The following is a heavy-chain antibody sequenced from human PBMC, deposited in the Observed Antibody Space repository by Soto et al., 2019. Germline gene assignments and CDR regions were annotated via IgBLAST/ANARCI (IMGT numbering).Heavy chain of an antibody. J-gene: IGHJ6*02. Sequence: QVQLVQSGAEVKKPGSSVKVSCKASGGTFSSYAISWVRQAPGQGLEWMGGIIPIFGTANYAQKFQGRVKITADESTSTAYMELSSLRSEDTAVYYCASDDIVVVPAAIPRVQEIYYGMDVWGQGTTVTVSS. CDR2: IIPIFGTA. CDR1: GGTFSSYA. V-gene: IGHV1-69*01. D-gene: IGHD2-2*02. CDR3: ASDDIVVVPAAIPRVQEIYYGMDV.